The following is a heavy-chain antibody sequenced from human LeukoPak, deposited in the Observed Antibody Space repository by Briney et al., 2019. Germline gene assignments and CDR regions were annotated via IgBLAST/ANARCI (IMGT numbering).Heavy chain of an antibody. CDR3: ARDGGYCSGGSCYPINYFDY. CDR1: GDSVSNNIVA. J-gene: IGHJ4*02. CDR2: TYYRSKWYN. Sequence: SQTLSLTCAISGDSVSNNIVAWHWIRQSPSRGLEWLGRTYYRSKWYNDYAVSVKSRITINPDTSKNQFSLQLNSVTPEDTAVYYCARDGGYCSGGSCYPINYFDYWGQGTLVTVSS. D-gene: IGHD2-15*01. V-gene: IGHV6-1*01.